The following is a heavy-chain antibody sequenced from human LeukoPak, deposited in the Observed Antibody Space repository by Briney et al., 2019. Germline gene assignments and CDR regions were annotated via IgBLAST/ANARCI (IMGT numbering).Heavy chain of an antibody. CDR3: ARAVIASATGAAY. CDR1: GYTFTGYF. V-gene: IGHV1-2*02. CDR2: INPNSGGT. D-gene: IGHD2-15*01. Sequence: GASVKVSCKASGYTFTGYFMHWVRQAPGQGLEWMGWINPNSGGTNYAQKFQGRVTMTRDTSISTAYMELSRLRSDDTAVYYCARAVIASATGAAYWGQGTLVTVSS. J-gene: IGHJ4*02.